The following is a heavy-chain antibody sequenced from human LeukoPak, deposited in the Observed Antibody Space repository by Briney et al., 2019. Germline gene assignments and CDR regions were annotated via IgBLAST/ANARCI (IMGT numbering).Heavy chain of an antibody. V-gene: IGHV3-53*01. Sequence: GGSLRLSCAASGFTVSSNYMSWVRQAPGKGLEWVSVIYSGGSTYYADSVKGRFTISRDNSKNTLYLQMNGLRAEDTAVYYCARVRFWSGYYYDYWGQGTLVTVSS. CDR3: ARVRFWSGYYYDY. CDR1: GFTVSSNY. D-gene: IGHD3-3*01. J-gene: IGHJ4*02. CDR2: IYSGGST.